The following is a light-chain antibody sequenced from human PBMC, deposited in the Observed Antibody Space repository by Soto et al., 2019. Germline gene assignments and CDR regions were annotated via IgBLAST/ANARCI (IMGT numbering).Light chain of an antibody. CDR2: KVS. Sequence: DIQMTQFPSTLSASVGDRVTITCRASQSISNRLAWFQQKSGEAPKILIHKVSSLESGVPSRFSGSGSGTECTLTISSLQHDDFATYYCQQYNTYSWTFGQGTKVEIK. J-gene: IGKJ1*01. CDR1: QSISNR. V-gene: IGKV1-5*03. CDR3: QQYNTYSWT.